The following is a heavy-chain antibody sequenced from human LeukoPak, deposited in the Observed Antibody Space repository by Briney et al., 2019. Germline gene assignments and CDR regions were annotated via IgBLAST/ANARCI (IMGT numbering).Heavy chain of an antibody. Sequence: SETLSLTCTVSGYSISSGYYWGWIRQPPGKGLEWIGSIYHSGRTYYNPSLKSRVTISVDTSKNQFSLKLSSVTAADTAVYYCAFSTVTHNTFDYWGQGTLVTVSS. CDR2: IYHSGRT. J-gene: IGHJ4*02. CDR1: GYSISSGYY. D-gene: IGHD4-11*01. V-gene: IGHV4-38-2*02. CDR3: AFSTVTHNTFDY.